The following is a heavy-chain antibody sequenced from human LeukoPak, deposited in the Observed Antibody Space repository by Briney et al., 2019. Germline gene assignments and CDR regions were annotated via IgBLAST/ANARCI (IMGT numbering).Heavy chain of an antibody. V-gene: IGHV3-23*01. Sequence: GGSLRLSCAASGFTFSSYAMSWVRQAPGKGLEWVSAISGSGGSTYYADSVKGRFTISRDNSKNTFYLQMSSLRAEDTATYYCTKGETTENHWGQGTVVTVSS. D-gene: IGHD4-17*01. CDR3: TKGETTENH. CDR1: GFTFSSYA. J-gene: IGHJ4*02. CDR2: ISGSGGST.